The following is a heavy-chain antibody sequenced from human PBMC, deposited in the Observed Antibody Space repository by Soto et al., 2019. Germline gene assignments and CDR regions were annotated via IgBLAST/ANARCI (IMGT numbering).Heavy chain of an antibody. CDR1: GYSFTSYW. J-gene: IGHJ4*02. Sequence: PGESLKISCKGSGYSFTSYWISWVRQMPGKGLEWMGRIDPSDSYTNYSPSFQGHVTISADKSISTAYLQWSSLKASDTAMYYCARYGTGYDILTGYYNVLFDYWGQGTLVTVSS. CDR2: IDPSDSYT. V-gene: IGHV5-10-1*01. CDR3: ARYGTGYDILTGYYNVLFDY. D-gene: IGHD3-9*01.